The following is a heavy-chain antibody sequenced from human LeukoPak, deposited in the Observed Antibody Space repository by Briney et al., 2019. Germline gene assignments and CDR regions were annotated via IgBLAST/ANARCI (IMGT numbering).Heavy chain of an antibody. D-gene: IGHD2-21*02. V-gene: IGHV4-34*01. J-gene: IGHJ4*02. CDR3: AARPYCGGDCYTFDY. Sequence: SETLSLTCAVYGGSFSGYYWSWIRQPPGKGLEWIGEINHSGSTNYNPSLKSRVTISVDTSKNQFPLKLSSVTAADTAVYYCAARPYCGGDCYTFDYWGQGTLVTVSS. CDR2: INHSGST. CDR1: GGSFSGYY.